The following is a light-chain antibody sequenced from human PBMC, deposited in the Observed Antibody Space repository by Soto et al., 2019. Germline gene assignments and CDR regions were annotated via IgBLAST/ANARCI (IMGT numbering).Light chain of an antibody. CDR2: KAS. J-gene: IGKJ1*01. CDR1: QSISSW. V-gene: IGKV1-5*03. Sequence: DIQMTQSPSTLSASVGDRVTITCRASQSISSWLAWYQQKPGEAPKLLIYKASSLESGVPSRFSGSGSGTEFTLTISSLQPDDFATYYCQQYNSYSETFGQGTKVDI. CDR3: QQYNSYSET.